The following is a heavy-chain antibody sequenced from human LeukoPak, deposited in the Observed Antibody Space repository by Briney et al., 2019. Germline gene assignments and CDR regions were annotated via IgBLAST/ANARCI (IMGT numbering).Heavy chain of an antibody. CDR1: GGSISSYY. Sequence: SETLSLTCTVSGGSISSYYWSWIRQPPGKGLEWIGYIYYSGSTHYHPSLKSRVTISVDTSKNQFSLKLSSVTAADTAVYYCARRDSSGWYYFDYWGQGTLVTVSS. V-gene: IGHV4-59*01. CDR3: ARRDSSGWYYFDY. J-gene: IGHJ4*02. CDR2: IYYSGST. D-gene: IGHD6-19*01.